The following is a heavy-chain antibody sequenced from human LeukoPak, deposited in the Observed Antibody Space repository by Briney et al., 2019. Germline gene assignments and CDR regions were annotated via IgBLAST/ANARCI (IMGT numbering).Heavy chain of an antibody. D-gene: IGHD5-18*01. CDR3: ASGIQPRLSWFFDL. CDR2: ISSPGTTL. Sequence: GGSLRLSCAASGYRLSIYYMTWIRQAPGKGPEWVSYISSPGTTLYYVDSVKGRFTISRDNAKNSMYLQMNSLGAEDTAVYYCASGIQPRLSWFFDLWGRGTQVIVSS. V-gene: IGHV3-11*01. CDR1: GYRLSIYY. J-gene: IGHJ2*01.